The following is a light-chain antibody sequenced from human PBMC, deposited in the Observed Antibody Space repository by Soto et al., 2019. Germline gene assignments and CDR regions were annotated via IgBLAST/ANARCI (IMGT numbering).Light chain of an antibody. V-gene: IGKV1-39*01. CDR3: QQRYNTRPLT. Sequence: DIQLTQSPSSLSASVGDRVTITCRASQTVTNYLHWNQQKPRKAPKLLIYADSNLKRGFPSRFGASVSGTDFSLTISGLHPEDFATYYCQQRYNTRPLTFGGGNKVESK. CDR2: ADS. CDR1: QTVTNY. J-gene: IGKJ4*01.